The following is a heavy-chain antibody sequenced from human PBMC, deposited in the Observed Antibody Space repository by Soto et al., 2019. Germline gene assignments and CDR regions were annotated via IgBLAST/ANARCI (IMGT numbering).Heavy chain of an antibody. CDR2: IYPGDSDT. V-gene: IGHV5-51*01. J-gene: IGHJ4*02. D-gene: IGHD6-19*01. Sequence: GESLKISCQASGYTFTSYWIGWVRQMPGKGLEWMGIIYPGDSDTGYSPSFQGQVTMSADKSSRTAFLRWNSLKASDTAIYFCVRSANSAWYIFDYWGQGILVTVSS. CDR1: GYTFTSYW. CDR3: VRSANSAWYIFDY.